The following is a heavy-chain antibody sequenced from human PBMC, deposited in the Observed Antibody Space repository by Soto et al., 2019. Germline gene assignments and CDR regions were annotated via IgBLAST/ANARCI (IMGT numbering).Heavy chain of an antibody. Sequence: QVQLVQSGAEVKRPGASLKVSCKASGYTFTTYGFNWVRQAPGQGLEWMGWISPYNGDTNYAQNFQGRVTLTTDTSTSTAYMELRTLTADDTAVYYCARTPRAQMRVLEAAPRFDYWGQGTLVTVAS. CDR2: ISPYNGDT. CDR3: ARTPRAQMRVLEAAPRFDY. V-gene: IGHV1-18*04. CDR1: GYTFTTYG. J-gene: IGHJ4*02. D-gene: IGHD2-15*01.